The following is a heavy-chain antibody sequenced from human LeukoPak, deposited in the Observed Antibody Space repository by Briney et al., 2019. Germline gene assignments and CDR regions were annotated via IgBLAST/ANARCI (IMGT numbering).Heavy chain of an antibody. CDR3: ARGRIGGPKAPFDY. J-gene: IGHJ4*02. CDR2: ISYSGNT. CDR1: GGSISNYY. D-gene: IGHD3-16*01. Sequence: PSETLSLTCTVSGGSISNYYWSWIRQPPGKGLEWIGYISYSGNTNYNPSLKSRLTISVDTSKNQFSLKLSSVTAADTAVYYCARGRIGGPKAPFDYWGQGTLVTVSS. V-gene: IGHV4-59*01.